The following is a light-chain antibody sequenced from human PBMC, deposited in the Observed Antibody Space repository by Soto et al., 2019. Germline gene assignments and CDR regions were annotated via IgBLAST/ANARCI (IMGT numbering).Light chain of an antibody. CDR3: QQADSFPLT. J-gene: IGKJ4*01. V-gene: IGKV1D-12*01. CDR1: QDISNW. Sequence: DIQMTQSPSSVSASVGDRVFITCRASQDISNWLAWYQQKPGKAPKLLIYATSRLQSGVPSRFSGSASGTDFTLTISSLQPEDFVTYYCQQADSFPLTFGGGTKVEIK. CDR2: ATS.